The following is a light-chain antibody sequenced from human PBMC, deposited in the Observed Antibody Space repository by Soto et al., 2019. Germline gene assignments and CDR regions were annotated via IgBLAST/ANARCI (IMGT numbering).Light chain of an antibody. Sequence: DIQMTQSPSTLSASVGDRVTITCRASQSISSWLAWYQQKPGKAPKLLIYDASSLESGVPSRFSGSGSGTEFTLTISSLQPDDFANYYCQQSWTFGQGTKVEIK. CDR2: DAS. CDR3: QQSWT. CDR1: QSISSW. J-gene: IGKJ1*01. V-gene: IGKV1-5*01.